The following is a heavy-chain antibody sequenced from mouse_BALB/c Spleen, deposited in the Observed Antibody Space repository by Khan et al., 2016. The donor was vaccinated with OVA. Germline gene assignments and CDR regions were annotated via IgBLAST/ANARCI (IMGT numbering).Heavy chain of an antibody. CDR1: GYSFTNYG. CDR2: INTYTGDP. CDR3: ARRARRYALEY. V-gene: IGHV9-3-1*01. D-gene: IGHD2-12*01. Sequence: QIQLVQSGPELKKPGETVKISCKASGYSFTNYGMNWVKQAPGKGLKWMGWINTYTGDPSYADDFKGRFAFSLETSASTAYLQINNLKNDDTATYFGARRARRYALEYWGQGTSGNGSS. J-gene: IGHJ4*01.